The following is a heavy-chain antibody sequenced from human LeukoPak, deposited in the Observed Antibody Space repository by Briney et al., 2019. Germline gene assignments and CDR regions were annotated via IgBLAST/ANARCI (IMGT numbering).Heavy chain of an antibody. D-gene: IGHD3-22*01. CDR3: AKTYYYDSSGLYYFDY. Sequence: GGSLRLSCAASGFTFSSYEMNWVRQAPGKGLEWVSDISGSGSTIYYADSVKGRFTISRDNAKNSLSLQMNSLRAEDTAVYYCAKTYYYDSSGLYYFDYWGQGTLVTVSS. V-gene: IGHV3-48*03. J-gene: IGHJ4*02. CDR2: ISGSGSTI. CDR1: GFTFSSYE.